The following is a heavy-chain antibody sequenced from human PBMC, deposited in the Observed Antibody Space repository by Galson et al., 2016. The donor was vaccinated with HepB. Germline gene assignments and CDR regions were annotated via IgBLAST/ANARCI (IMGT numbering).Heavy chain of an antibody. D-gene: IGHD5-24*01. Sequence: SETLSLTCAVSGYSISNGYNWGWIRQSPGKGLEWIGSMHRSGNTFYNPSFRSRVTISLDMSENQVSLNLRSVTVSATAVCYCARENWGRTIPDCWGQGTLVTVSS. CDR1: GYSISNGYN. J-gene: IGHJ4*02. V-gene: IGHV4-38-2*02. CDR2: MHRSGNT. CDR3: ARENWGRTIPDC.